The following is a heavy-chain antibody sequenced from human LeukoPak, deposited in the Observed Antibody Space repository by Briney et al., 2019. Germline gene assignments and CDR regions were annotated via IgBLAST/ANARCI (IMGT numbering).Heavy chain of an antibody. CDR1: GGSISSGGYY. V-gene: IGHV4-31*03. Sequence: SETLSLTCTVSGGSISSGGYYWSWIRQHPGKGLEWIGYIYYSGSTYYNPSLKSRATISVDTSKNQFSLKLSSVTAADTAVYYCARYYYESGSFLENGWFDPWGQGTLVTVSS. D-gene: IGHD3-10*01. J-gene: IGHJ5*02. CDR2: IYYSGST. CDR3: ARYYYESGSFLENGWFDP.